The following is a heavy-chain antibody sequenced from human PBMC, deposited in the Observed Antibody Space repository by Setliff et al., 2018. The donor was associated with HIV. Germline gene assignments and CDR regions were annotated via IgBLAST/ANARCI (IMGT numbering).Heavy chain of an antibody. D-gene: IGHD1-1*01. CDR2: IHYSGNT. J-gene: IGHJ3*02. Sequence: PSETLSLTCTVSGGSISSGVFYWTWLRQLPGKGLEWIGYIHYSGNTYYKPSLKSPLSMSVDTAKNQFSLNLTSVTAADTAVYYCERAAAERSSVRGLVIAFDIWGQGTMVTVSS. CDR1: GGSISSGVFY. CDR3: ERAAAERSSVRGLVIAFDI. V-gene: IGHV4-31*01.